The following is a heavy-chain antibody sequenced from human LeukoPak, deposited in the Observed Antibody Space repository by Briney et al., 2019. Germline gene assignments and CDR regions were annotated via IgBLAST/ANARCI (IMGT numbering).Heavy chain of an antibody. CDR3: ARGLIHRTYGDYTVP. CDR1: GGSISSYY. CDR2: IYYSGST. Sequence: SSETLSLTCTVPGGSISSYYWSWIRQPPGKGLEWIGYIYYSGSTNYNPSLKSRVTISVDTSKNQFSLKLSSVTAADTAVYYCARGLIHRTYGDYTVPWGQGTLVTVSS. J-gene: IGHJ4*02. D-gene: IGHD4-17*01. V-gene: IGHV4-59*12.